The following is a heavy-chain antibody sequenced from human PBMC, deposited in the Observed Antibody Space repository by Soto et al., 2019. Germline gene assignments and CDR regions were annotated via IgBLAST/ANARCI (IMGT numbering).Heavy chain of an antibody. CDR2: IWYDGSKK. CDR1: GFTFSSFG. J-gene: IGHJ6*02. CDR3: ARDASYYSLWSGYYPSRNGMDV. V-gene: IGHV3-33*01. Sequence: QVQVVESGGGVVQPGRSLRLSCAASGFTFSSFGMHWVRQAPGKGLEWVSLIWYDGSKKSYGDSVKGRFTISRDNSRKTVHLQLNSLGADDTAVYYCARDASYYSLWSGYYPSRNGMDVWGQGTTVTVSS. D-gene: IGHD3-3*01.